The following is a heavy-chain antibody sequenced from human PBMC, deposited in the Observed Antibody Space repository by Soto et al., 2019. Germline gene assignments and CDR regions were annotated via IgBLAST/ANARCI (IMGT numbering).Heavy chain of an antibody. CDR3: ARLAAAGSDYGMDV. CDR2: ISWNSGSI. D-gene: IGHD6-13*01. Sequence: GGSLRLSCAASGFTFSSYAMGWVRQAPGRGLDWVSGISWNSGSIGYADSVKGRFTISRDNAKNSLYLQMNSLRAKDTALYYCARLAAAGSDYGMDVWGQGTTVTVSS. CDR1: GFTFSSYA. J-gene: IGHJ6*02. V-gene: IGHV3-9*01.